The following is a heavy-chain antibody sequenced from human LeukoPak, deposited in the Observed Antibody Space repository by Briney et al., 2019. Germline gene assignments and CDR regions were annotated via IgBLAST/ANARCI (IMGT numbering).Heavy chain of an antibody. CDR1: GGTFSNNA. CDR3: AGLGYSGYGPRSRFDN. D-gene: IGHD5-12*01. CDR2: IIPRFTP. V-gene: IGHV1-69*05. J-gene: IGHJ4*02. Sequence: SVKVSCKASGGTFSNNAISWVRQAPGQGLEWMGGIIPRFTPSYAQHFQGRVTITTDEATTTAYLELSNLRSDDTAVYYCAGLGYSGYGPRSRFDNWGQGTLITVST.